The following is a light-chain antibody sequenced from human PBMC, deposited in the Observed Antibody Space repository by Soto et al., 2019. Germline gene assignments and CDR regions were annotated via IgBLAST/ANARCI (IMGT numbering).Light chain of an antibody. CDR1: QSVNTN. CDR3: QQYNNWPRT. Sequence: EIVMTQSPATLSVSPGERATLSCRASQSVNTNVAWYQQEPGQAPSLLIYGGSTRATGIPARFSGSVSGTEFALTISSLQPEDFAVYYCQQYNNWPRTFGQGTKVEIK. V-gene: IGKV3D-15*01. CDR2: GGS. J-gene: IGKJ1*01.